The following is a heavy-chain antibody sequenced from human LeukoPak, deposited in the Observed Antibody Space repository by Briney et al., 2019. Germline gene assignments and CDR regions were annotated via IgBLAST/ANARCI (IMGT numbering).Heavy chain of an antibody. V-gene: IGHV4-30-4*08. CDR1: GGSISSGDYY. D-gene: IGHD3-22*01. Sequence: SETLSLTCTVSGGSISSGDYYWSWIRQPPGKGLEWIGYIYYSGSTYYNPSLKSRVTISVDTSKNQFPLKLSSVTAADTAVYYCASCRYYYDSSGYYSREFDYWGQGTLVTVSS. J-gene: IGHJ4*02. CDR2: IYYSGST. CDR3: ASCRYYYDSSGYYSREFDY.